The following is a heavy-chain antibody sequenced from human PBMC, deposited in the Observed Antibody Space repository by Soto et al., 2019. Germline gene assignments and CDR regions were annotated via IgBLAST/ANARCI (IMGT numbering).Heavy chain of an antibody. V-gene: IGHV3-30-3*01. CDR3: ASGKISITMIGMDV. Sequence: PGGSLRLSCAASGFTFSSSAMHWVRQAPGKGLEWVAVISYDGAYQDYADSVKGRFTISKDISKNTLYLQMDSLRPADTAVYYCASGKISITMIGMDVWSQGTTVTVSS. J-gene: IGHJ6*02. CDR2: ISYDGAYQ. D-gene: IGHD3-22*01. CDR1: GFTFSSSA.